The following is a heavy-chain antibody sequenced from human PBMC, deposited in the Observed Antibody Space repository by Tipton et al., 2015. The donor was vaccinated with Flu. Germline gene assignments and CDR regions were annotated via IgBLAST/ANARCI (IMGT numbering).Heavy chain of an antibody. D-gene: IGHD4/OR15-4a*01. CDR2: IYHSGDI. V-gene: IGHV4-59*08. CDR3: ARYARVLDP. Sequence: TLSLTRTVSGASISSSYWSWVRQPPGKGLECIGYIYHSGDINYNPSLKSRVTISMDTSKNQFSLKLTSVAATDTAVYYCARYARVLDPWGQGTLVTVSS. J-gene: IGHJ5*02. CDR1: GASISSSY.